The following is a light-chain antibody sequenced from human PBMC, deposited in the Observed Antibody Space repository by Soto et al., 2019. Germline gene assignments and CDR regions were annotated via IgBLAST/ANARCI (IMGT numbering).Light chain of an antibody. J-gene: IGLJ3*02. CDR3: NSYTSSSTWV. V-gene: IGLV1-40*01. CDR2: GDT. CDR1: SSNIGADYH. Sequence: QAVVTQPPSVSGAPGQRVSIFCSGSSSNIGADYHVHWYQQFPGTAPRLLIYGDTNRPSGVPGRFSGSKSDTSASLVITGLQAEDEADYYCNSYTSSSTWVFGGGTKLTVL.